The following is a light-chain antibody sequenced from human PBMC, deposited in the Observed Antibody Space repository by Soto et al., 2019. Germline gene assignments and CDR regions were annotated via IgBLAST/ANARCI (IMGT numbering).Light chain of an antibody. J-gene: IGKJ1*01. CDR2: DAS. CDR3: QQYDSYSQT. V-gene: IGKV1-5*01. Sequence: DIQMTQSPSTLSASVGDRVTITCRASQSISNYLAWYQQKPGIAPNLLIYDASSLESGVPSRFSGSGSGTEFTLTISSLQPDDFATYYCQQYDSYSQTFGQGTKVEIK. CDR1: QSISNY.